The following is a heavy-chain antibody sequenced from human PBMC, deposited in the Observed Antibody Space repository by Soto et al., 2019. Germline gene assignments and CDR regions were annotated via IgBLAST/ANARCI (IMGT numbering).Heavy chain of an antibody. V-gene: IGHV1-18*01. CDR2: ISAYNGNT. J-gene: IGHJ4*02. D-gene: IGHD4-17*01. CDR3: AAGHPYGDYDGTPFDY. Sequence: GASVKVSCKASGYTFTSYGISWVRQAPGQGLEWMGWISAYNGNTNYAQKFQERVTITRDMSTSTAYMELSSLRSEDTAVYYCAAGHPYGDYDGTPFDYWGQGTLVTVSS. CDR1: GYTFTSYG.